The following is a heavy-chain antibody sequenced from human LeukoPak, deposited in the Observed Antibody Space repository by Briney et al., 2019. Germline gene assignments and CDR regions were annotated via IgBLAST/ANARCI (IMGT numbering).Heavy chain of an antibody. J-gene: IGHJ4*02. CDR1: GYTFASYA. V-gene: IGHV1-3*01. D-gene: IGHD3-10*01. Sequence: ASVKVSCKASGYTFASYAMHWVRQAPGQRLEWMGWINAGNGNTKYSRKFQGRVTITRDTSASTAYMELSSLRSEDTAVYYCAREVGGSGSYWGQGTLVTVSS. CDR3: AREVGGSGSY. CDR2: INAGNGNT.